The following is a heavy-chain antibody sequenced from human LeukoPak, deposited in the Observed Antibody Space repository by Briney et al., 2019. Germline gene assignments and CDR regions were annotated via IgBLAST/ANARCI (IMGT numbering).Heavy chain of an antibody. CDR2: IYYSGST. Sequence: SETLSLTCTVSGGSISRSRDYWGWIRQPPGKGLEWIGYIYYSGSTYYNHSLKSRVTISVHTSKNQFSLKLSSVTAADTAVYYCARTPIYYYDNSGYYSWGQGTLVTVSS. V-gene: IGHV4-39*07. CDR3: ARTPIYYYDNSGYYS. D-gene: IGHD3-22*01. J-gene: IGHJ4*02. CDR1: GGSISRSRDY.